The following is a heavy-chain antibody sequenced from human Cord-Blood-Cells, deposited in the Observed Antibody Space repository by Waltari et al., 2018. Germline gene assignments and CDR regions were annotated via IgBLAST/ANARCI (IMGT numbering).Heavy chain of an antibody. J-gene: IGHJ5*02. CDR3: ARVSWNYWFDP. Sequence: QVQLQESGPGLVKPSETLSLTCTVSGGSISSYYWSWIRQPPGKGLEWIWYIYYSGSPNYHPSLKNRVSISVDTSKNQFSLKLSSVTAADTAVYYCARVSWNYWFDPWGQGTLVTVSS. CDR2: IYYSGSP. V-gene: IGHV4-59*01. D-gene: IGHD1-7*01. CDR1: GGSISSYY.